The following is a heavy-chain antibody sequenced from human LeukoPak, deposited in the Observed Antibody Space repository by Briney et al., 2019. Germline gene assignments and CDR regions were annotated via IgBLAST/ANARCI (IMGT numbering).Heavy chain of an antibody. D-gene: IGHD5-18*01. CDR3: ATMDTAMVRGFDY. J-gene: IGHJ4*02. CDR1: GGSISSGDYY. CDR2: IYYSGST. V-gene: IGHV4-30-4*01. Sequence: PSETLSLTCTVSGGSISSGDYYWSWIRQPPGKGLEWIGYIYYSGSTYYNPSLKSRVTISVDTSKNQFSLKLSSATAADTAVYYCATMDTAMVRGFDYWGQGTLVTVSS.